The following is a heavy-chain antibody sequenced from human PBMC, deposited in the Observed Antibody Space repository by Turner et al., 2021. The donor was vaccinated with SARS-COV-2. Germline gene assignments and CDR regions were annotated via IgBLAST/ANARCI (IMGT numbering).Heavy chain of an antibody. CDR2: IYSGGST. CDR3: ASSSGYSGSWYLKH. J-gene: IGHJ4*02. CDR1: GFTVSSNY. D-gene: IGHD6-13*01. V-gene: IGHV3-53*04. Sequence: EVQLVESGGGLVQPGGSLRLSCAASGFTVSSNYMSWVRQAPGKGLELVSVIYSGGSTYYADSVKGRFTISRHNSKNTLYLQMNSLRAEDTAVYYCASSSGYSGSWYLKHWGQGTLVTVSS.